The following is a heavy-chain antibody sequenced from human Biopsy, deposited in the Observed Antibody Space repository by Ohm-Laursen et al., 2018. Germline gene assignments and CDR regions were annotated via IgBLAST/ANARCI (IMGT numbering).Heavy chain of an antibody. CDR3: AKDTFADLRGPSGWYGVDY. V-gene: IGHV3-9*01. CDR2: ISWNSNNI. CDR1: GFTFNDYA. Sequence: SLRLSCAASGFTFNDYAMHWVRQAPGKGLEWVSCISWNSNNIVYADSVKGRFTISRDNARNSLYLQIKSLRTEDTAFYYCAKDTFADLRGPSGWYGVDYWGQGTMVTVSS. D-gene: IGHD6-19*01. J-gene: IGHJ4*02.